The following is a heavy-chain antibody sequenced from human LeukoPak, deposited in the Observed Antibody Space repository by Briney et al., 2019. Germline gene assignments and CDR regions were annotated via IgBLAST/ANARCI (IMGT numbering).Heavy chain of an antibody. J-gene: IGHJ4*02. Sequence: SETLSLTCTVSGGSISSGDYYWSWIRQPPGKGLEWIGYIYYSGSTYYNPSLKSRVTISVDTSKNQFSLKLSSVTAADTAVYYCARVLDGSGGYKSPFVYWGQGTLVTVSS. CDR2: IYYSGST. CDR1: GGSISSGDYY. CDR3: ARVLDGSGGYKSPFVY. V-gene: IGHV4-30-4*08. D-gene: IGHD2-15*01.